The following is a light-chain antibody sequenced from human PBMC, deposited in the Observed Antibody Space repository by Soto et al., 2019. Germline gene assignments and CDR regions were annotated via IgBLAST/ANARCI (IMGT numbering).Light chain of an antibody. J-gene: IGLJ3*02. V-gene: IGLV1-44*01. CDR2: SNN. Sequence: QSVLTQPPSASGTPGQRVTISCSGNNSNIGSNTVNWYQQLPGTAPKVLMYSNNQRPSGVPDRFSGSKSDTSASLAISGLQSEDEADYYCAAWDDSLNGPVLGGGTKLTVL. CDR1: NSNIGSNT. CDR3: AAWDDSLNGPV.